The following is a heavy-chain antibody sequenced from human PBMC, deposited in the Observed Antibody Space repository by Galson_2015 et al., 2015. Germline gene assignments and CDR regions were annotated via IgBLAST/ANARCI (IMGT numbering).Heavy chain of an antibody. CDR2: ISAYNGNT. D-gene: IGHD6-19*01. CDR3: AREESSGWFLQADYYYYGMDV. V-gene: IGHV1-18*01. Sequence: VKVSCKASGYTFTSFGISWVRQAPGQGLEWMGWISAYNGNTNYAQKLQGRVTMTTDTSTSTAYMELRSLRSDDTAVYYCAREESSGWFLQADYYYYGMDVWGQGTTVTVSS. CDR1: GYTFTSFG. J-gene: IGHJ6*02.